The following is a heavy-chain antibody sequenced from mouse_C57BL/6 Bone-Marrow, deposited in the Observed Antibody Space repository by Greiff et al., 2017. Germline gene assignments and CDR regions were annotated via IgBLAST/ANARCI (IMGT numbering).Heavy chain of an antibody. CDR2: IDPNSGGT. V-gene: IGHV1-72*01. J-gene: IGHJ2*01. Sequence: VKLMESGAELVKPGASVKLSCKASGYTFTSYWMHWVKQRPGRGLEWIGRIDPNSGGTKYNEKFKSKATLTVDKPSSTAYMQLSSLTSEDSAVYYCARKGYLYDGYYYVFDYWGQGTTLTVSS. CDR3: ARKGYLYDGYYYVFDY. CDR1: GYTFTSYW. D-gene: IGHD2-3*01.